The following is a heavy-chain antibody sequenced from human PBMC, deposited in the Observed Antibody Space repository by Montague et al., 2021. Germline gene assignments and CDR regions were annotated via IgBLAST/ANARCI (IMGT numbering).Heavy chain of an antibody. Sequence: SLRLSCAASGFSFNVYGMHWVRQAPGKGLEWVAVVGHDGNYEKYADSVRGRFIVSRDNSRTTLYLQLNSPRAEDTAVYYCARDFRVGTYFDYLGQGTLVTVSS. CDR3: ARDFRVGTYFDY. J-gene: IGHJ4*02. CDR1: GFSFNVYG. D-gene: IGHD1-26*01. CDR2: VGHDGNYE. V-gene: IGHV3-33*01.